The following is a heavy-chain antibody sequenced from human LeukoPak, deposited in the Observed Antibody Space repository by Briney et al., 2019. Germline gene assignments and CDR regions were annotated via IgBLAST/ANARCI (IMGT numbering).Heavy chain of an antibody. CDR3: ARCPIRGGDCYSGWFDP. CDR1: GFTFSSYS. D-gene: IGHD2-21*01. CDR2: ISSSSSYI. V-gene: IGHV3-21*01. Sequence: GGSLRLSCAASGFTFSSYSMNWVRQAPGKGLEWVSSISSSSSYIYCADSVKGRFTISRDNAKNSLYLQMNSLRAEDTAVYYCARCPIRGGDCYSGWFDPWGQGTLVTVSS. J-gene: IGHJ5*02.